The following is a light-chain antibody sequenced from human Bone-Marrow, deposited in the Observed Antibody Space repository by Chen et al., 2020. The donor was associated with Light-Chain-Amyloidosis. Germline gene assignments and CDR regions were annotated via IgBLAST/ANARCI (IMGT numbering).Light chain of an antibody. J-gene: IGLJ3*02. V-gene: IGLV3-21*02. CDR1: NIGSTS. Sequence: SYVLTQPSSVSVAPGQTATIACGGNNIGSTSVHWYQQTPGQAPLLVVYDDSDRPSGIPERLSGSYSGNTATLPISRVEAGDEADYYCQVWDRSSDRPVFGGGTKLTVL. CDR3: QVWDRSSDRPV. CDR2: DDS.